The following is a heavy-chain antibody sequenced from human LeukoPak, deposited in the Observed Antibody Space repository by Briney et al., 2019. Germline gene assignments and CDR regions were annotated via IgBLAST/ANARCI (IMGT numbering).Heavy chain of an antibody. D-gene: IGHD2-15*01. CDR1: GDSISSGSYY. V-gene: IGHV4-61*02. J-gene: IGHJ3*02. CDR2: IYSSGRT. Sequence: SETLSLTCTVSGDSISSGSYYWSWIRQPAGEGLEWIGRIYSSGRTHYSPSLKSRVTMSVDTSKNQFSLKLSSVTAADTAVYYCARQVVVAAKIYAFDIWGQGTMVTVSS. CDR3: ARQVVVAAKIYAFDI.